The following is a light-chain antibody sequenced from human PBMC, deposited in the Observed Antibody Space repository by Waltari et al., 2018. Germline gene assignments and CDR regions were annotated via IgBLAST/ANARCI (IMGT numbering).Light chain of an antibody. CDR1: KIGSKN. J-gene: IGLJ1*01. CDR3: QVWDSVSNHYV. CDR2: DDG. V-gene: IGLV3-21*02. Sequence: SYELTQPPSVSVAPGQTARITCDGDKIGSKNVHWYQHKPGQAPVLVVYDDGDRPSGIPERFSGSNSGNTAALTISRVDAGDEAEYYCQVWDSVSNHYVFGTVTKVTVL.